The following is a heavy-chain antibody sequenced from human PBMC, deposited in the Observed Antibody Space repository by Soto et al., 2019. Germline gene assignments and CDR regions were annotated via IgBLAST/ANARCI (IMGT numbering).Heavy chain of an antibody. Sequence: QVQLVESGGGVVQPGRSLRLSCAASGFSFSFYGMHWVRQAPGKGLEWVAVIFYDGSNKYYGDSVKGRFTISRDNSNNTLFLQMNSLRADDTAVYYCARDRDGSGTWAFDYCGQGTLVTVSS. D-gene: IGHD3-10*01. J-gene: IGHJ4*02. V-gene: IGHV3-33*01. CDR2: IFYDGSNK. CDR3: ARDRDGSGTWAFDY. CDR1: GFSFSFYG.